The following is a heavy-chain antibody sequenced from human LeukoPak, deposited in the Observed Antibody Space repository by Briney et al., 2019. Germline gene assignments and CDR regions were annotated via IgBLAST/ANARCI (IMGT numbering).Heavy chain of an antibody. CDR2: INPNNCGT. V-gene: IGHV1-2*02. D-gene: IGHD2-2*01. CDR3: ARVRYVVIPAALWY. Sequence: ASVPVSCQAFGYTFPYHYMHWLRQAPGQGLEWMGYINPNNCGTDTIYARQFQVRVTMTTYTALSTAYMELSRLRSDDTAVYYCARVRYVVIPAALWYWGQGTLVTVFS. J-gene: IGHJ4*02. CDR1: GYTFPYHY.